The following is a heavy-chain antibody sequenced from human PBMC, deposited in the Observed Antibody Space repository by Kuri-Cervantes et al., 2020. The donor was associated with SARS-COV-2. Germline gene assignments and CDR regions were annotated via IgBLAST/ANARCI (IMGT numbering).Heavy chain of an antibody. CDR2: ISGSGSYI. V-gene: IGHV3-21*01. Sequence: LSLTCVATGFTFSGYTMNWVRQAPGKAPQWVSSISGSGSYIYYADSVKGRFTISRDSAKNSLYLQMNSLRAEDTAVYYCARVSPGFRYDFWLFDYWGQGTLVTVSS. J-gene: IGHJ4*02. CDR1: GFTFSGYT. CDR3: ARVSPGFRYDFWLFDY. D-gene: IGHD3-3*01.